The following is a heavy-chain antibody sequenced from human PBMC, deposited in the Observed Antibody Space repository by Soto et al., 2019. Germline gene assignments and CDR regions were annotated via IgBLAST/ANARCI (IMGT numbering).Heavy chain of an antibody. CDR3: ARSWDY. Sequence: QVQLVESGGGVVQPGRSLRLSCAASGFTFSSYAMHWVRQAPGKGLEWVAVISYDGSNKYYADSVKGRFTISRDNSKNTLYQQMNSLRAEDPAVYYCARSWDYWGQGTLVTVSS. CDR1: GFTFSSYA. V-gene: IGHV3-30-3*01. J-gene: IGHJ4*02. D-gene: IGHD6-13*01. CDR2: ISYDGSNK.